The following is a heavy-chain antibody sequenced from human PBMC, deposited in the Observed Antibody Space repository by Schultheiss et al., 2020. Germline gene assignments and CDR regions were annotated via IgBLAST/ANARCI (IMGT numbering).Heavy chain of an antibody. D-gene: IGHD5-12*01. CDR2: IYPGDSDT. CDR1: GYSFTSYW. CDR3: ARQTVTTIGHDAFDI. V-gene: IGHV5-51*01. J-gene: IGHJ3*02. Sequence: GESLKISCKGSGYSFTSYWIGWVRQMPGKGLEWMGIIYPGDSDTRYSPSFQGQVTISADKSISTAYLQWSSLKASDTAMYYCARQTVTTIGHDAFDIWGQGTMVTVSS.